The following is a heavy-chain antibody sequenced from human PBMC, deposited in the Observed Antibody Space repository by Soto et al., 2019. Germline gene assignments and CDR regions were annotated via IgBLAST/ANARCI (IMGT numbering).Heavy chain of an antibody. Sequence: ASLKFSCKASGYTFTSYAMHWVRQAPGQRLDWMGWINAGNGNTKYSQKFHGRFTITRDTSASTAYMDLRSLKSEDTAVYFCARGDPSSVVVAAEINFYFYSLDFWGPGTPVTVSS. V-gene: IGHV1-3*01. D-gene: IGHD2-21*01. CDR1: GYTFTSYA. CDR3: ARGDPSSVVVAAEINFYFYSLDF. J-gene: IGHJ6*02. CDR2: INAGNGNT.